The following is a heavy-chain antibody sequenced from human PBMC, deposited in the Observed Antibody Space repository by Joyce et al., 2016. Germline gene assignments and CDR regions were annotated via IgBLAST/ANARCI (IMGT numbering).Heavy chain of an antibody. D-gene: IGHD3-16*02. CDR2: INWNGDST. V-gene: IGHV3-20*04. J-gene: IGHJ3*02. CDR1: GFIFDNYG. Sequence: EVQLVESGGSVVRPGGSLRLSCGASGFIFDNYGMTWVRQAPGKGLEWVSVINWNGDSTGYADSVKGRCTISRDNAKNSLYLQMNSLRAEDTALYYCARDYRGSGLTRGAFDIWGQGTMVTVSS. CDR3: ARDYRGSGLTRGAFDI.